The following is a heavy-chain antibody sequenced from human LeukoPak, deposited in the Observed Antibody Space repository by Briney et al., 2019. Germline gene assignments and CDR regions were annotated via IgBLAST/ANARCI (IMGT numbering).Heavy chain of an antibody. CDR1: GFSFSTYG. Sequence: GGSPRLSCAASGFSFSTYGMHWVRHTPGKGLEWVTFIWYDGSNKYYADSVKGRFTISRDDSKNTLYLQMNSLRPEDTAVYYCAKGGGSYGVDYWGQGTLVTVSS. CDR2: IWYDGSNK. D-gene: IGHD1-26*01. V-gene: IGHV3-30*02. J-gene: IGHJ4*02. CDR3: AKGGGSYGVDY.